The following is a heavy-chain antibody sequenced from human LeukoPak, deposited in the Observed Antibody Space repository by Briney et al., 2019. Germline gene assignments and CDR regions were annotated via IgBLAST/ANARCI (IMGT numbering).Heavy chain of an antibody. CDR1: GFTFSSYA. D-gene: IGHD2-2*02. CDR3: AKSRAVPAAIRESLTGPFDY. Sequence: PGGSLRLSCAASGFTFSSYAMSWVRQAPGKGLEWVSAISGSGGSTYYADSVKGRFTISRDNSKNTLYLQMNSLRAEDTAVYYCAKSRAVPAAIRESLTGPFDYWGQGTLVTVSS. CDR2: ISGSGGST. V-gene: IGHV3-23*01. J-gene: IGHJ4*02.